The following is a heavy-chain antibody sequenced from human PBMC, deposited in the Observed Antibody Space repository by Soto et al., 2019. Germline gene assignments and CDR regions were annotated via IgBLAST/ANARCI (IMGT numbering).Heavy chain of an antibody. D-gene: IGHD3-3*01. CDR1: GYSFTSYW. J-gene: IGHJ4*02. CDR2: IYPGDSDT. V-gene: IGHV5-51*01. Sequence: LGESLKISCKGSGYSFTSYWIGWVRQMPGKGLEWMGIIYPGDSDTRYSPSFQGQVTISADKSISTAYLQWSSLKASDTAMYYCARLSRYDFWSGYYGGPDYWGQGTLVTVSS. CDR3: ARLSRYDFWSGYYGGPDY.